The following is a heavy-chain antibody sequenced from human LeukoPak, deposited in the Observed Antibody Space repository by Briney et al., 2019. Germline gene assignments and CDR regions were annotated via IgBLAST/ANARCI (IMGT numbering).Heavy chain of an antibody. V-gene: IGHV4-39*07. CDR2: IYYGGST. D-gene: IGHD2-21*02. Sequence: SETLSLTCTVSGGSISSSSYYWGWIRQPPGKGLEWIGSIYYGGSTYYNPSLKSRVTISVDTSKNQFSLKLSSATAADTAVYYCARGGRSYCGGDCYSGDLDYWGQGTLVTVSS. J-gene: IGHJ4*02. CDR1: GGSISSSSYY. CDR3: ARGGRSYCGGDCYSGDLDY.